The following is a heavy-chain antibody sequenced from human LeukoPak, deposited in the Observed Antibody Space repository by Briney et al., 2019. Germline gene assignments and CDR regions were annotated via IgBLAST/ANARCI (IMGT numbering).Heavy chain of an antibody. Sequence: SETLSLTCTVSGGSISSYYWSWIRQPPGKGLEWIGYIYYSGSTNYNPSLKSRVTISVDTSKNQFSLKLSSVTAADTAVYYCARGTEQQLVYYYYYMDVWGKGTTVTVSS. V-gene: IGHV4-59*01. CDR3: ARGTEQQLVYYYYYMDV. D-gene: IGHD6-13*01. J-gene: IGHJ6*03. CDR1: GGSISSYY. CDR2: IYYSGST.